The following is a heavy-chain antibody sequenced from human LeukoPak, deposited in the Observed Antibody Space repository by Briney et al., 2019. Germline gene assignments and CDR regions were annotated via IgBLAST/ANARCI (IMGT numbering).Heavy chain of an antibody. J-gene: IGHJ4*02. CDR2: IYYSGST. CDR1: GGSISSSSYY. Sequence: SETLSLTCTVSGGSISSSSYYWGWIRQPPGKGLEWIGSIYYSGSTYYNPSLKSRVTMSVDTSKNQFSLKLSSVTAADTAVYYCARVGYSYGIDYWGQGTLVTVSS. D-gene: IGHD5-18*01. V-gene: IGHV4-39*07. CDR3: ARVGYSYGIDY.